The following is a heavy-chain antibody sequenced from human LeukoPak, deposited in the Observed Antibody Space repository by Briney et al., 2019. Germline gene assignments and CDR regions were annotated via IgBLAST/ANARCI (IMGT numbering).Heavy chain of an antibody. Sequence: GASVKVSCKASRYTFTSYGICWVRQAPGQGLEWMGWSSAYNGNTNYAQKLQGRVTMTTDTSTSTAYMELSSLRSEDTAVYYCAAGIQLWPTLYYMDVWGKGTTVTISS. CDR3: AAGIQLWPTLYYMDV. CDR1: RYTFTSYG. CDR2: SSAYNGNT. V-gene: IGHV1-18*01. D-gene: IGHD5-18*01. J-gene: IGHJ6*03.